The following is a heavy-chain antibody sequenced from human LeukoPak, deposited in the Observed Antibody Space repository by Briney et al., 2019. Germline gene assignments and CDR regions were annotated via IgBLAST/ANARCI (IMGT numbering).Heavy chain of an antibody. CDR3: ASQSSSWSPDY. J-gene: IGHJ4*02. CDR1: GFIFSSYG. CDR2: IYSGGST. Sequence: GGSLRLSCAASGFIFSSYGMHWVRQAPGKGLEWVSVIYSGGSTYYADSVKGRFTISRDNSKNTLYLQMNSLRAEDTAVYYCASQSSSWSPDYWGQGTLVTVSS. D-gene: IGHD6-13*01. V-gene: IGHV3-NL1*01.